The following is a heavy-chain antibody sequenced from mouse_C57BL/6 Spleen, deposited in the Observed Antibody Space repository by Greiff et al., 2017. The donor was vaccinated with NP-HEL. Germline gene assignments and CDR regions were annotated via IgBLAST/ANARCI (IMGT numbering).Heavy chain of an antibody. J-gene: IGHJ2*01. CDR1: GFTFSDYY. CDR3: AREVRRITTVGYFDY. CDR2: INYDGSST. D-gene: IGHD1-1*01. V-gene: IGHV5-16*01. Sequence: EVNVVESEGGLVQPGSSMKLSCTASGFTFSDYYMAWVRQVPEKGLEWVANINYDGSSTYYLDSLKSRFIISRDNAKNILYLQMSSLKSEDTATYYCAREVRRITTVGYFDYWGQGTTLTVSS.